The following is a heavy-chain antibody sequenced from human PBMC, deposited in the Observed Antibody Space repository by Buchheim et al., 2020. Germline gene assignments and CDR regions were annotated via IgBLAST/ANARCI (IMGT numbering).Heavy chain of an antibody. D-gene: IGHD6-13*01. V-gene: IGHV3-23*01. CDR2: INESGGAT. CDR1: GFTFGRYT. J-gene: IGHJ4*02. Sequence: EVQLLESGGGLVQPGGSLRLSCAASGFTFGRYTMGWVRQAPGKGLEWVPDINESGGATWYEDSVRGRFTISRDNSENTLFLQMNSLRGEDTAVYFCARAGRASWYDYWGQGTL. CDR3: ARAGRASWYDY.